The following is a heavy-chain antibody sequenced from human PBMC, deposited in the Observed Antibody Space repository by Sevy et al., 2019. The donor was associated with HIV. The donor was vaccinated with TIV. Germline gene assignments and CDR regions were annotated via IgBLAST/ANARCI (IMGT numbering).Heavy chain of an antibody. CDR3: AKAPNGYYGSGREGYYFDY. J-gene: IGHJ4*02. Sequence: GESLKISCAASGFTFSSYAMSWVRQAPGKGLEWVSAISDSGGSTYYADSVKGRFTISRDNSKNTLYLQMNSLRAEDTAVYYCAKAPNGYYGSGREGYYFDYWGQGTLVTVSS. D-gene: IGHD3-10*01. V-gene: IGHV3-23*01. CDR1: GFTFSSYA. CDR2: ISDSGGST.